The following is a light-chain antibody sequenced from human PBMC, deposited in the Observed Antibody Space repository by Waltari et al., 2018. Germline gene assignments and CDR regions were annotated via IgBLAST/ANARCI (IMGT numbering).Light chain of an antibody. V-gene: IGLV1-44*01. CDR3: EAWDDSLNGPV. CDR2: GND. CDR1: SSNIGSNS. J-gene: IGLJ2*01. Sequence: QSVLTQPPSASGTPGQRVTIFCSGRSSNIGSNSVNWYQQLPGTAPKLLMYGNDQRPSGVPYRFSGSKSGTSASLAISGLQSEDDADYYCEAWDDSLNGPVFGGGTKLTVL.